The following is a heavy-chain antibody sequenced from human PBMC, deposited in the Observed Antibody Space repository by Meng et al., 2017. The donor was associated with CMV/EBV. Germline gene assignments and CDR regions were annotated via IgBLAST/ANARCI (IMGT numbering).Heavy chain of an antibody. D-gene: IGHD1-26*01. CDR2: TIPLLDSP. J-gene: IGHJ4*02. CDR3: VRDGPGGGNYFLY. Sequence: SVKVSCKISGGTFNTYAITWVRQAPGQGFELMGLTIPLLDSPTYAQKFRGRVSITTDESTSTVAMELTSLTSEDTAVYYCVRDGPGGGNYFLYWGQGTLVTVSS. V-gene: IGHV1-69*05. CDR1: GGTFNTYA.